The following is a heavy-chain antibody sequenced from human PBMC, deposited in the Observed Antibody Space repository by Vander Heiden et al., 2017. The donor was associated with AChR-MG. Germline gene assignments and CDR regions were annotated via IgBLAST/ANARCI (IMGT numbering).Heavy chain of an antibody. Sequence: EVQLVESGGGLVQPGRSLRLPCAAPGFTFDDYAMDWVRQDPGKGVEWGSGISWNSGSIGYADSVKCRFTISRDNAKNSLYLQMNSLRAEDTALYYCAKGRVAMVRGVMGAFDIWGQGTMVTVSS. CDR3: AKGRVAMVRGVMGAFDI. D-gene: IGHD3-10*01. J-gene: IGHJ3*02. CDR1: GFTFDDYA. CDR2: ISWNSGSI. V-gene: IGHV3-9*01.